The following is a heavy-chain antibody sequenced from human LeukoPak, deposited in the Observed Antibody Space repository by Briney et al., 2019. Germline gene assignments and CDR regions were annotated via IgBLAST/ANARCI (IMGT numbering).Heavy chain of an antibody. D-gene: IGHD1-26*01. CDR3: TRLVGANA. Sequence: GGSLRLSCAASGFTFSDHSMDWVRQAPGKGLEWVGRIRNKANSYTTEYAASVQGRFTVSRDDSKNSLYLQMNSMKTEDTAVYYCTRLVGANAWGQGTLVTVSS. CDR1: GFTFSDHS. CDR2: IRNKANSYTT. V-gene: IGHV3-72*01. J-gene: IGHJ5*02.